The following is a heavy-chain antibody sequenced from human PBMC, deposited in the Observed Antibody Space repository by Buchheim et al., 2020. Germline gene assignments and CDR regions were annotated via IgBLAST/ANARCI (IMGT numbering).Heavy chain of an antibody. CDR3: ARDPAYYDILTGYHYYFDY. CDR2: ISSSSSYI. D-gene: IGHD3-9*01. CDR1: GFTLSSYS. J-gene: IGHJ4*02. Sequence: EVQLVESGGGLVKPGGSLRLSCAASGFTLSSYSMNWVRQAPGKGLEWVSSISSSSSYIYYADSVKGRFTISRDNAKNSLYLQMNSLRAEDTAVYYCARDPAYYDILTGYHYYFDYWGQGTL. V-gene: IGHV3-21*01.